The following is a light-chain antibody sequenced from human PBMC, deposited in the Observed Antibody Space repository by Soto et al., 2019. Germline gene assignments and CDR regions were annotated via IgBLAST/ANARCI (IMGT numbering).Light chain of an antibody. CDR3: QLWDSSSGHHVV. Sequence: SYELAQPPSVSVAPGKTARITCGGDNIGSHSVHWYQQKPGQAPVLVIYNDFDRPSEIPERFSGSNSGNTATLTISRVEAGDEADYYCQLWDSSSGHHVVFGGGTKLTVL. CDR2: NDF. V-gene: IGLV3-21*04. J-gene: IGLJ2*01. CDR1: NIGSHS.